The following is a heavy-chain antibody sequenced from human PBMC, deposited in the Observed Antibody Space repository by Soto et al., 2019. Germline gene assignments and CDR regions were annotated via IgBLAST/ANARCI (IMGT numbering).Heavy chain of an antibody. CDR1: GFTFSSYA. J-gene: IGHJ6*02. CDR2: ISGSGGST. Sequence: GGSLRLSCAASGFTFSSYAMSWVRQAPGKGLEWVSAISGSGGSTYYADSVKGRFTISRDNSKNTLYLQMNSLRAEDTAVYYCAKAGATGYYYYYGMDVWGQGTTVTVSS. V-gene: IGHV3-23*01. D-gene: IGHD1-26*01. CDR3: AKAGATGYYYYYGMDV.